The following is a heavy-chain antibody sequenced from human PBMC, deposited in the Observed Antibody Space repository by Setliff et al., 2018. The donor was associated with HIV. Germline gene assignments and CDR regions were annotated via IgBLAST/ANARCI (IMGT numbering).Heavy chain of an antibody. D-gene: IGHD6-13*01. J-gene: IGHJ4*03. CDR1: GFTFSSYA. CDR3: ARDFAGITAAGADY. Sequence: GGSLRLSCAASGFTFSSYAMNWVRQAPGKGLEWVSEISGSGGGTYYADSMKGRFTISRDNSNNTMYLQMNSLRAEDTAVYYCARDFAGITAAGADYWGQGTTVTVSS. CDR2: ISGSGGGT. V-gene: IGHV3-23*01.